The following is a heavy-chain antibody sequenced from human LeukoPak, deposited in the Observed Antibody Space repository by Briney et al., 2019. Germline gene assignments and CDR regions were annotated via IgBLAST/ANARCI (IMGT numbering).Heavy chain of an antibody. CDR1: GGSISSSSYY. J-gene: IGHJ4*02. D-gene: IGHD3-10*01. Sequence: SETLSLTCTVSGGSISSSSYYWGWIRQPPGKGLEWIGEINHSGSTNYNPSLKSRVTISVDTSKNQFSLKLSSVTAADTAVYYCARAWGVTMARGVTTLRAVASIDYWGQGTLVTVSS. CDR2: INHSGST. V-gene: IGHV4-39*07. CDR3: ARAWGVTMARGVTTLRAVASIDY.